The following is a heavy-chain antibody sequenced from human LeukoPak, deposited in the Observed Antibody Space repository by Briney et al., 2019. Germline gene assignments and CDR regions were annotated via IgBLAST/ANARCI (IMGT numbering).Heavy chain of an antibody. CDR1: GGSISSYY. Sequence: SETLSLTCTVSGGSISSYYWSWIRQSPGKGLEWIGYIYNSGSTNYNPSLKSRVTISVDTSKNQFSLQLKSVTAADSAVYYCARAGVRWTFDYWGQGILVTVSS. CDR2: IYNSGST. D-gene: IGHD4-23*01. J-gene: IGHJ4*02. V-gene: IGHV4-59*01. CDR3: ARAGVRWTFDY.